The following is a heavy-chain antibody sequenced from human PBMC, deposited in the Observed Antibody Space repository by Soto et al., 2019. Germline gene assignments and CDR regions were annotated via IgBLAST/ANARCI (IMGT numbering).Heavy chain of an antibody. CDR2: IYYSGST. Sequence: SETLSLTCTVSGRSISSGGYYWSWIRQPPGKGLEWIGYIYYSGSTNYNPSLKSRVTRSVDTSKNQFSLKLSSVTAADTVVYYCARVAYSSGWYAIDYWGQGTLVTVSS. D-gene: IGHD6-19*01. CDR1: GRSISSGGYY. J-gene: IGHJ4*02. V-gene: IGHV4-61*08. CDR3: ARVAYSSGWYAIDY.